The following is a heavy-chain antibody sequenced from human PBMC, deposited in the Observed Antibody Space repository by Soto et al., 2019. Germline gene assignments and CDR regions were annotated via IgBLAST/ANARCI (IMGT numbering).Heavy chain of an antibody. J-gene: IGHJ3*01. Sequence: QVQLVQSGAEVKKPGSSVKVSCKASGGTFSSYAISWVRQAPGQGLEWMGGIIPIFGTANYAQKFQGRVTITADESTSTAYMELSSLRSEVTAVYYCARVAPHYYDSSGYFPGWGQGTMVTVSS. CDR2: IIPIFGTA. CDR1: GGTFSSYA. V-gene: IGHV1-69*01. CDR3: ARVAPHYYDSSGYFPG. D-gene: IGHD3-22*01.